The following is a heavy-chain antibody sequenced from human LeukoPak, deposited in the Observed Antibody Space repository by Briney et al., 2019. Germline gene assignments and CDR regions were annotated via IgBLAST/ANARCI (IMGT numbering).Heavy chain of an antibody. CDR2: ISYDGSDK. Sequence: GGSLRLSCEASGFTFSSYAMHWVRQAPGKGLEWVAVISYDGSDKYYADSVKGRFTISRDNSKNTLYLQMNSLRAEDTAVYYCARDKIGTMIVVVMYYFDYWGQGTLVTVSS. D-gene: IGHD3-22*01. V-gene: IGHV3-30-3*01. J-gene: IGHJ4*02. CDR3: ARDKIGTMIVVVMYYFDY. CDR1: GFTFSSYA.